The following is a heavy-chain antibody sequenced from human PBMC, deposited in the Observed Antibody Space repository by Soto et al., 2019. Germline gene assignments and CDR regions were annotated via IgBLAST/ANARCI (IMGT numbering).Heavy chain of an antibody. J-gene: IGHJ4*02. CDR2: ISGVGTSK. CDR1: GYTFSSYV. Sequence: GGSLRLSCAASGYTFSSYVMTWVRQAPGKGLEWVSSISGVGTSKFYADSVKGRFTISRDNSKNILYLQMDSLRAEDTAVYYCTKDLVTTITTLGHWGQGTLVTVSS. D-gene: IGHD4-17*01. V-gene: IGHV3-23*01. CDR3: TKDLVTTITTLGH.